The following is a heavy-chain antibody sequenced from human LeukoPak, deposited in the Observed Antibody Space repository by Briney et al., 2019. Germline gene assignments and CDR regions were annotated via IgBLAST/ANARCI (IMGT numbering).Heavy chain of an antibody. V-gene: IGHV1-69*01. J-gene: IGHJ5*02. D-gene: IGHD2-8*01. Sequence: SVKVSXKASGGTLSSYVISWVRQAPGQGLEWMGGIIPISGIASYSQKFQGRVTMTADEPTSTAYMELSGLSFEDTAVYFCVRDCTDGVCYTFSRGWFDPWGQGTLVTVSS. CDR3: VRDCTDGVCYTFSRGWFDP. CDR2: IIPISGIA. CDR1: GGTLSSYV.